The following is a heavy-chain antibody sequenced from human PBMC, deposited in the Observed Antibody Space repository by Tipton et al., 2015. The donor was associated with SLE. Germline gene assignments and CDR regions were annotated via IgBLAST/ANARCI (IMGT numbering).Heavy chain of an antibody. D-gene: IGHD3-3*01. J-gene: IGHJ4*02. V-gene: IGHV4-61*01. CDR1: GGSINSDSYY. Sequence: TLSLTCNVSGGSINSDSYYWSWIRQPPGKGLEWIGYIYYSGSTNYNPSVRSRVSISLDTSKNQFSLKVKSVTTADTAVYYCARSAIFGVIMGGYFDYWGQGTLVTVSS. CDR3: ARSAIFGVIMGGYFDY. CDR2: IYYSGST.